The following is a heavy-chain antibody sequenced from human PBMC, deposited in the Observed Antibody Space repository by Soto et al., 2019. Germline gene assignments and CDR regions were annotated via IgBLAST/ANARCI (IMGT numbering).Heavy chain of an antibody. J-gene: IGHJ6*02. CDR1: GYTFTSYA. V-gene: IGHV1-18*01. Sequence: QVQLVQSGAEVKKPGASVKVSCKASGYTFTSYAISWVRPAPGQGLEWMGWISAYNGNTSYAQELQGRVTMTTDTSASTAYIEVRSLRSADTALYFCARDNPPMGVWGRGTPVSVS. CDR2: ISAYNGNT. CDR3: ARDNPPMGV.